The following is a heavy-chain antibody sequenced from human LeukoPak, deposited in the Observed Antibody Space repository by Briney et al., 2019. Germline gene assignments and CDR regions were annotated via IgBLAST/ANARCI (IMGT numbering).Heavy chain of an antibody. V-gene: IGHV3-21*01. CDR2: ISTSSRYI. Sequence: PGGSLRLSCAASGFTLSNYDMNWVRQAPGKGLEWVSSISTSSRYIYYKDSVRGRFTISRDDAKNSLYLEMNSLGAEDTAVYYCARADSSRSTCYLRRSWFDPWGQGTLVTVSS. CDR1: GFTLSNYD. D-gene: IGHD2-21*01. CDR3: ARADSSRSTCYLRRSWFDP. J-gene: IGHJ5*02.